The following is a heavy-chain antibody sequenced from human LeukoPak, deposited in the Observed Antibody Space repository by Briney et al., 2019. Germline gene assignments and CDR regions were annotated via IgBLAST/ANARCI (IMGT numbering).Heavy chain of an antibody. Sequence: GGSLRLSCAASGFTFSSYSMNWVRQAPGKGLEWVSSISSSSSYIYYADSVKGRFTISRDNSKNTLYLQMNSLRAEDTAVYYCARESGYSSGWYPVWGQGTLVTVSS. V-gene: IGHV3-21*01. CDR2: ISSSSSYI. D-gene: IGHD6-19*01. CDR1: GFTFSSYS. CDR3: ARESGYSSGWYPV. J-gene: IGHJ4*02.